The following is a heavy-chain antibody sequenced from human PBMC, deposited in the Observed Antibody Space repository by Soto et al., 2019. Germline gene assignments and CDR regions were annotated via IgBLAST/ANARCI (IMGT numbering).Heavy chain of an antibody. CDR1: GGSISSGGYY. J-gene: IGHJ4*02. CDR2: IYYSGST. D-gene: IGHD2-2*01. Sequence: SETLSLTCTVSGGSISSGGYYWSWIRQHPGKGLEWIGYIYYSGSTYYNPSLKSRVTISVDTSKNQFSLKLSSVTAADTAVYYCARNPRGYCSSTSCPTSDRFDYWGQGTLVTVSS. CDR3: ARNPRGYCSSTSCPTSDRFDY. V-gene: IGHV4-31*03.